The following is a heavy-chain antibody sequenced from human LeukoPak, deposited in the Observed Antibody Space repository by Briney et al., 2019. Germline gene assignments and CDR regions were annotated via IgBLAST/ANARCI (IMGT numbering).Heavy chain of an antibody. Sequence: PSETLSLTCTVSGYSISSGYYWGWIRQSPGKGLEWIESIYHGGSTYYNPSLRSRVIVSVDTSKNHFSLKMSSVTAVDTAVYYCARDLASCAGDCYSDGFDYWGQGTLVTVSS. CDR2: IYHGGST. CDR1: GYSISSGYY. CDR3: ARDLASCAGDCYSDGFDY. D-gene: IGHD2-21*02. J-gene: IGHJ4*02. V-gene: IGHV4-38-2*02.